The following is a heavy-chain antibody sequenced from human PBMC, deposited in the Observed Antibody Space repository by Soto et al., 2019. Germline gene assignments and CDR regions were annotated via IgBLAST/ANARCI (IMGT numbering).Heavy chain of an antibody. D-gene: IGHD6-25*01. CDR3: ARVGLSAADFDY. CDR1: GFIFSANY. Sequence: GGSLRLSCEASGFIFSANYMTWIRQAPGKGLEWVSYIGGTSNVIYYADSVKGRFTISRDNAKNSLYLQMNSLRAEDTAVYYCARVGLSAADFDYWGQGALVTVYS. V-gene: IGHV3-11*01. J-gene: IGHJ4*02. CDR2: IGGTSNVI.